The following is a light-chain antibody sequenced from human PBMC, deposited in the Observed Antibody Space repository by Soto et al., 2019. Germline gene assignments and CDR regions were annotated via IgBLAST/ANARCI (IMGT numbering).Light chain of an antibody. CDR1: QSVSSY. V-gene: IGKV3-11*01. J-gene: IGKJ5*01. CDR2: DAS. CDR3: QQRSNYT. Sequence: IVLTQSPATLSLSQRERATLYCRASQSVSSYLAWYQQKPGQAPRLLIYDASNRATGIPARFSGSGSGTDFTLTISSLEPEDFAVYYCQQRSNYTFGQGTRLEIK.